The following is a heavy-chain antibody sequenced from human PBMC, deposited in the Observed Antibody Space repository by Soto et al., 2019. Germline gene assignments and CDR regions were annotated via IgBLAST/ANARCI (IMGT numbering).Heavy chain of an antibody. J-gene: IGHJ4*02. Sequence: QVQLVQSGAEVKKPGSSVKVSCKASGGTFSSYTISWVRQAPGQGLEWMGRIIPSLGIANYAQKFQGRVTITADKSTSTAYMELSSLRSEDTAVYYCARTYCSGGSCHLDYWGQGTLVTVSS. CDR2: IIPSLGIA. D-gene: IGHD2-15*01. CDR3: ARTYCSGGSCHLDY. V-gene: IGHV1-69*02. CDR1: GGTFSSYT.